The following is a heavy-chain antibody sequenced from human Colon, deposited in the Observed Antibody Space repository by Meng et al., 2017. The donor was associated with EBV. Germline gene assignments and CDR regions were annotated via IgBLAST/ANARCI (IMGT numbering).Heavy chain of an antibody. V-gene: IGHV4-39*07. Sequence: QGTSQGVVNPSVTPPSTGVVSASPVSDNIYSWCLFRQAPRKVLEWIRAGYYGWITSYNPSFRRRVTISLDRSKNHFSLSLSSVTAADTALYYCARGDIGVVLPAPDYWGQGTLVTVSS. D-gene: IGHD2-2*01. CDR3: ARGDIGVVLPAPDY. CDR2: GYYGWIT. J-gene: IGHJ4*02. CDR1: ASPVSDNIYS.